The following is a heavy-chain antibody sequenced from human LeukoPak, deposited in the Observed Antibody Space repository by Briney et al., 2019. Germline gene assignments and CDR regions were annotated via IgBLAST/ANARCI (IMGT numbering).Heavy chain of an antibody. J-gene: IGHJ6*03. V-gene: IGHV4-34*01. CDR1: GGSFSGYY. D-gene: IGHD1-26*01. Sequence: SETLSLTCAVYGGSFSGYYWSWIRQPPGKGLEWIGEINHSGSTNYNPSLKSRVTISVDTSKNQFSLKLSSVSAADTAVYYCARYSTRYPHYYYYMDVWGKGTTVTVSS. CDR3: ARYSTRYPHYYYYMDV. CDR2: INHSGST.